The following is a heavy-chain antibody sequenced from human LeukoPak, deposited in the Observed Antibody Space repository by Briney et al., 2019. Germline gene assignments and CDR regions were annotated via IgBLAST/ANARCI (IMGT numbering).Heavy chain of an antibody. V-gene: IGHV1-2*02. CDR2: INPNSGGT. Sequence: ASVKVSCKASGYTFTGYYMHWVRQAPGQGLEWMGWINPNSGGTNYAQKFQGRVTMTRDTSISTAYMELSRLRSDDTAVYYCARGGVVPAAYYYYYYMDVWGKGTTVTVSS. D-gene: IGHD2-2*01. J-gene: IGHJ6*03. CDR3: ARGGVVPAAYYYYYYMDV. CDR1: GYTFTGYY.